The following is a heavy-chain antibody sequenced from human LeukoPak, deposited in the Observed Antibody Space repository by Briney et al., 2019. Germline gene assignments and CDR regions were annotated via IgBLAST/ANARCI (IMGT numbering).Heavy chain of an antibody. V-gene: IGHV4-59*01. J-gene: IGHJ6*02. Sequence: SETLSLTCTVSGGSISSYYWSWIRQPPGKGLEWIGYIYYSGSTNYNPSLKSRVTISVGTSKNQFSLKLSSVTAADTAVYYCARDRGVRGVMGYYYYGMDVWGQGTTVTVSS. CDR3: ARDRGVRGVMGYYYYGMDV. CDR2: IYYSGST. D-gene: IGHD3-10*01. CDR1: GGSISSYY.